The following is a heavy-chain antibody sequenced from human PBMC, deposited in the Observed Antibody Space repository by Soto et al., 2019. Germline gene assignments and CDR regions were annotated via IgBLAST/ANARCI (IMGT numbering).Heavy chain of an antibody. V-gene: IGHV3-23*01. CDR1: GFTFSNYA. Sequence: EVQLLDSGGGLVQPGGSLRLSCAASGFTFSNYAMTWVRQGPGKGLEWVSGISGSGGRSYYADSVKGRFTISRDNSKSTLYLQMNSLRAEDTAVYYCAKADFVWSSKPPYYFDYWGQGTLVTVSS. J-gene: IGHJ4*02. D-gene: IGHD3-16*01. CDR3: AKADFVWSSKPPYYFDY. CDR2: ISGSGGRS.